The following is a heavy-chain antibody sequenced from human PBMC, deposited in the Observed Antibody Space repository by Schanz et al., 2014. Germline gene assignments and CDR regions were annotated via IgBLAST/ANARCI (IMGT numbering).Heavy chain of an antibody. V-gene: IGHV3-23*01. CDR3: ARDLLVSHYDFWSGNDY. J-gene: IGHJ4*02. Sequence: EVQLLESGGGLVQPGGSLRLSCVASGFTFFGSFAMSCVRQAPGKGLEWVSGMSGSGSTADYADSVKGRFTISRDNSKNTLYLQMNSLRADDTAVYYCARDLLVSHYDFWSGNDYWGQGTLVTVSS. CDR2: MSGSGSTA. CDR1: GFTFFGSFA. D-gene: IGHD3-3*01.